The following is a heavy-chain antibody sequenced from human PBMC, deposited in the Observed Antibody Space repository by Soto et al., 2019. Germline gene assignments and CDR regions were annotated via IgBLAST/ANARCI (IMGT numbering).Heavy chain of an antibody. Sequence: SETLSLTCAVYGGSFSGYYWTWIRQPPEKGLEWIGEINHSGSTIYNPSLKSRVTISLDTSKNQFSLKLSSVTATDTATYYCAKWTHTWHTFDYWGQGTPVTVSS. V-gene: IGHV4-34*01. CDR2: INHSGST. CDR3: AKWTHTWHTFDY. D-gene: IGHD2-2*02. J-gene: IGHJ4*02. CDR1: GGSFSGYY.